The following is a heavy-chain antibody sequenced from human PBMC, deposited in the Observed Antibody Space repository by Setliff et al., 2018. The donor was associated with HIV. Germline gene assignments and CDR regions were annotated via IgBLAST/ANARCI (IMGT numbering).Heavy chain of an antibody. CDR3: ARREGPLDY. V-gene: IGHV4-4*08. CDR1: GGSISSYY. CDR2: IYASGST. Sequence: PSETLSLTCTVSGGSISSYYWSWIRQPAGKGLEWIGYIYASGSTNYSPSLKSRVTISEDTSNNQFSLKLSSVTAADTAVYYCARREGPLDYWGQGTLVTVSS. J-gene: IGHJ4*02.